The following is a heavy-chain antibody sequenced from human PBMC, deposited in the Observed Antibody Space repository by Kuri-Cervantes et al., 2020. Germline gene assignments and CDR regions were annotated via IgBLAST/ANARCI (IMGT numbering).Heavy chain of an antibody. D-gene: IGHD5-12*01. J-gene: IGHJ4*02. CDR3: ARGRGWLRQLYFDY. CDR1: GFTFSSYD. V-gene: IGHV3-13*01. Sequence: GGSLRLSCAASGFTFSSYDMHWVRQATGKGLEWVSAIGTAGDTYYPGSVKGRFTISRENAKNSLYLQMNSLRAADTAVYYCARGRGWLRQLYFDYWGQGTLVTVSS. CDR2: IGTAGDT.